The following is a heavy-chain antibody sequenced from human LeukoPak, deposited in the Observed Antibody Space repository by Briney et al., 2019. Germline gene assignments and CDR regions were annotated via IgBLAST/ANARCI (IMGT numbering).Heavy chain of an antibody. D-gene: IGHD2-2*01. CDR2: ISGSGGST. CDR3: ARDKASSKDFDY. V-gene: IGHV3-23*01. CDR1: GFTFSSYA. J-gene: IGHJ4*02. Sequence: GGSLRLSCAASGFTFSSYAMSWVRQTPGKGLEWVSAISGSGGSTYYADSVKGRFTISRDSSKNTLFLQMNSLRAEDTAVYYCARDKASSKDFDYWGQGTLVTVSS.